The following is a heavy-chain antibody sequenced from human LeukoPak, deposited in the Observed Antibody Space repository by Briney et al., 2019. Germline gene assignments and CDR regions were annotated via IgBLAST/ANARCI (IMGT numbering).Heavy chain of an antibody. J-gene: IGHJ3*02. CDR2: ISSSSSYI. CDR1: GFTFSSYS. Sequence: PGGSLRLSCAASGFTFSSYSMNWVRQAPGKGLEWVSSISSSSSYIYYADSVKGRFTISRDNAKNSLYLQMNSLRAEDTAVHYCARDLYGDDAFDIWGQGTMVTVSS. D-gene: IGHD2/OR15-2a*01. V-gene: IGHV3-21*01. CDR3: ARDLYGDDAFDI.